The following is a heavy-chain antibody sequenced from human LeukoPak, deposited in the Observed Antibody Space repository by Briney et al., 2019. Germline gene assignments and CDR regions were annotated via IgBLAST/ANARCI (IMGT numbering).Heavy chain of an antibody. Sequence: SETLSLTCAVYGGSFSGYYWSWIRQPPGKGLEWIGKINHSGSTNYNPSLKSRVTISVDTSKNQFSLKLSSVTAADTAVYYCARRLYYYDSSGYYPFDYWGQGTLVTVSS. V-gene: IGHV4-34*01. CDR1: GGSFSGYY. D-gene: IGHD3-22*01. CDR2: INHSGST. CDR3: ARRLYYYDSSGYYPFDY. J-gene: IGHJ4*02.